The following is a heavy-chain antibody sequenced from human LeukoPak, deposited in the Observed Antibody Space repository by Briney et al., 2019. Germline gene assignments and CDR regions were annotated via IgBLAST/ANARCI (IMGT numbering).Heavy chain of an antibody. J-gene: IGHJ4*02. Sequence: PGGSLRLSCAASGFTFSSYWMSWVRQAPGKGLEWVANIKQDGSEKYYMDSEKGRFTISRDNAKNSLYLQMNTLRAEDTAVYYCARATTLVDCWGQGTLVTVSS. D-gene: IGHD2/OR15-2a*01. V-gene: IGHV3-7*01. CDR3: ARATTLVDC. CDR2: IKQDGSEK. CDR1: GFTFSSYW.